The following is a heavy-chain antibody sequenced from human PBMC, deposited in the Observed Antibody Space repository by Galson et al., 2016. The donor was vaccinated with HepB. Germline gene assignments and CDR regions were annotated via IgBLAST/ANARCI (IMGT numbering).Heavy chain of an antibody. D-gene: IGHD5-12*01. CDR2: SNGAETTT. Sequence: SLRLSCVASGFTFSSYWMHWVRQAPGKGLVWVSRSNGAETTTTYADSVKGRFTISRDSAKNSLYLQMNSLRAEDTAVYYCVRGDDYSALGNWGQGTLVIVSS. CDR3: VRGDDYSALGN. J-gene: IGHJ4*02. CDR1: GFTFSSYW. V-gene: IGHV3-74*01.